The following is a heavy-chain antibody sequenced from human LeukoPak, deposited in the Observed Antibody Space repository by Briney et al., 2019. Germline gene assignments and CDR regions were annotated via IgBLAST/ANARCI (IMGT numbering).Heavy chain of an antibody. V-gene: IGHV3-23*01. Sequence: GGSLRLSCAASGFTFSNYAMSWVRQAPGKGLEWVSSINPTSGSTYYADSVKGRFTISGDNSKNTLYLQMNSLRAEDMAVYYCAKVAHYYGSGSYYEYYFDYWGQGTLVTVSS. CDR2: INPTSGST. D-gene: IGHD3-10*01. CDR1: GFTFSNYA. CDR3: AKVAHYYGSGSYYEYYFDY. J-gene: IGHJ4*02.